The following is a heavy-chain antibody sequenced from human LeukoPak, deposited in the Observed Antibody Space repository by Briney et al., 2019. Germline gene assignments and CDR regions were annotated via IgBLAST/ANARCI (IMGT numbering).Heavy chain of an antibody. J-gene: IGHJ4*02. D-gene: IGHD5-18*01. CDR1: GFTFSSYS. CDR3: ARASGYSYGPPFDY. Sequence: GGSLRLSCAASGFTFSSYSMNWVRQAPGKGLEWVSSISSSSSYIYYADSVKGRFTISRDNAKNSLYLQMNSLRAEDTAVYYCARASGYSYGPPFDYWGQGTLVTVSS. CDR2: ISSSSSYI. V-gene: IGHV3-21*01.